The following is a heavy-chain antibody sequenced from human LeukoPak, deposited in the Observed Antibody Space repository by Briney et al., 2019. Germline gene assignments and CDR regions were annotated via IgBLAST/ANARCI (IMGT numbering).Heavy chain of an antibody. J-gene: IGHJ4*02. Sequence: PGGSLRLSCAASGFTFNNYAMSWVRQAPGKGLECVLAISGSGGSTYYADSVKGRFTISRDNSKNTLYLQMSSLRAEDTALYYCAKDILVSRRWYGVFDYWGQGTLVTVSS. CDR2: ISGSGGST. CDR3: AKDILVSRRWYGVFDY. D-gene: IGHD6-19*01. V-gene: IGHV3-23*01. CDR1: GFTFNNYA.